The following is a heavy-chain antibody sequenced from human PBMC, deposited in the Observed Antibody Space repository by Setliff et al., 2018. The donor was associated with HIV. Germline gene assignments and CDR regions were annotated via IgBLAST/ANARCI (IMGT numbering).Heavy chain of an antibody. CDR1: GGSLSGDY. Sequence: PSETLSLTCAVYGGSLSGDYWSWIRQPPGKGLEWIGEINQSGSTNYNPSLTSRVIISVDTSKNQLSLKLSSVTAADTAMYYCAKSDYYDSSGYYLPGAFDIWGQGTMVTVSS. CDR3: AKSDYYDSSGYYLPGAFDI. J-gene: IGHJ3*02. D-gene: IGHD3-22*01. CDR2: INQSGST. V-gene: IGHV4-34*01.